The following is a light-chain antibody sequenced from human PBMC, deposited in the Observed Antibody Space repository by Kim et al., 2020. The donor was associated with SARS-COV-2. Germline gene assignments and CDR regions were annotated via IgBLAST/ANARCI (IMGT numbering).Light chain of an antibody. Sequence: SYELTQPPSVSVFPGQTASITCSGDKLGDKYAYWYQQKPGQSPVLVIYQDSKRPSGIPERFSGSNSGNTATLTISGTQAMDEADYYCQTWDSSTGVFGTGTKVTVL. CDR2: QDS. CDR3: QTWDSSTGV. CDR1: KLGDKY. J-gene: IGLJ1*01. V-gene: IGLV3-1*01.